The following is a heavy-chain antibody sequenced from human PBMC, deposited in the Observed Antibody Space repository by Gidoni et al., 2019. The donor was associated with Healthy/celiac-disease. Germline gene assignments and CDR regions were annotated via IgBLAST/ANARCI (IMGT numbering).Heavy chain of an antibody. J-gene: IGHJ6*02. CDR2: ISWNSGSI. CDR3: AKIAAAGTYYYYGMDV. Sequence: EVQLVESGGGLVQPGRSLRLSCAASGFTVDDYAMHWVRQAPGKGLEWVSGISWNSGSIGYADSVKGRFTISRDNAKNSLYLQMNSLRAEDTALYYCAKIAAAGTYYYYGMDVWGQGTTVTVSS. D-gene: IGHD6-13*01. CDR1: GFTVDDYA. V-gene: IGHV3-9*01.